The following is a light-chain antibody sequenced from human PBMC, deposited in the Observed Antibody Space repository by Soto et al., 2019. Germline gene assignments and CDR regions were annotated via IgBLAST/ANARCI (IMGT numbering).Light chain of an antibody. CDR1: QGISNY. Sequence: DIQMTQSPSSLSASVGDTVTITFRASQGISNYLAWYQQKPGQVPNLLIYATSTLQSGVPSRFSGSGSGTDFTLTISSLRPEEVATYYSQKYNNAPRTFGQGTKVEI. J-gene: IGKJ1*01. V-gene: IGKV1-27*01. CDR2: ATS. CDR3: QKYNNAPRT.